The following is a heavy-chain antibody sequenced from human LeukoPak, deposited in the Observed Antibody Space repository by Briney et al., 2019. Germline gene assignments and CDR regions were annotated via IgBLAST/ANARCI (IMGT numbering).Heavy chain of an antibody. CDR3: ARDFTYSGSFGSYFDY. D-gene: IGHD1-26*01. Sequence: QPGRSPRLSCAASGFTFSSYGMHWVRQAPGKGLEWVAVIWYDGSNKYYADSVKGRFTISRDNSKNTLYLQMNSLRAEDTAVYYCARDFTYSGSFGSYFDYWGQGTLVTVSS. CDR2: IWYDGSNK. V-gene: IGHV3-33*01. J-gene: IGHJ4*02. CDR1: GFTFSSYG.